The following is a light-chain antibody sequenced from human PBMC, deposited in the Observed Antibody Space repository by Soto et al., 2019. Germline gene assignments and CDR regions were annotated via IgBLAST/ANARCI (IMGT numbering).Light chain of an antibody. Sequence: DIQVTQSPSSLSASVGDTVTITCRASQSISNYFNWYQQKPGKAPKLLIYAATIFQSGDPSRFSVSGSGTDLTLTITSLQPEDSATYYCQQSYSTPFTFGPGTKVDIK. CDR2: AAT. J-gene: IGKJ3*01. CDR1: QSISNY. V-gene: IGKV1-39*01. CDR3: QQSYSTPFT.